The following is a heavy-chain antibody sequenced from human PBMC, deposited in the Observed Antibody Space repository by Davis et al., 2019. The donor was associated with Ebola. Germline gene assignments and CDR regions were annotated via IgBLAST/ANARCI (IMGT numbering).Heavy chain of an antibody. D-gene: IGHD6-6*01. Sequence: ESLKISCAASGFSFTSYSMNWVRQAPGKGLEWIGEINHSGSTNYNPSLKSRVTISVDTSKNQFSLKLSSVTAADTAVYYCATGGIAARTYYYYGMDVWGQGTTVTVSS. CDR1: GFSFTSYS. CDR2: INHSGST. V-gene: IGHV4-34*08. CDR3: ATGGIAARTYYYYGMDV. J-gene: IGHJ6*02.